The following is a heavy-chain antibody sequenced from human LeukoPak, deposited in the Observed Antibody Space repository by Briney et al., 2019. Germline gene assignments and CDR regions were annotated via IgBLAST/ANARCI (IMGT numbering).Heavy chain of an antibody. CDR1: GFTFSDYS. D-gene: IGHD2-2*01. J-gene: IGHJ3*01. V-gene: IGHV3-48*01. Sequence: GGSLRLSCAASGFTFSDYSMNWVRQAPGKGLEWISYISGGSSTIYYADSVKGRFTISRDNAGTSLYLQMNGLRADDTALYYCARETSRRNQLLSGAFDFWGHGTMVTVSS. CDR2: ISGGSSTI. CDR3: ARETSRRNQLLSGAFDF.